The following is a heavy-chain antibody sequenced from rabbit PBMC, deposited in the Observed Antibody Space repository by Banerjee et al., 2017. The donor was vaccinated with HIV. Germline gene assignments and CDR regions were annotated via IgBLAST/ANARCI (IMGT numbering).Heavy chain of an antibody. J-gene: IGHJ4*01. Sequence: QSLEESGGDLVKPGASLTLTCTASGFSLSIYEMCWVRQAPGKGLEWIACIYAGSSGSTYYANWAKGRFTISKTSSTTVTLQMTSLTAADTATYFCARDLTGVTGWNFNLWGPGTLVTVS. CDR3: ARDLTGVTGWNFNL. D-gene: IGHD7-1*01. V-gene: IGHV1S40*01. CDR2: IYAGSSGST. CDR1: GFSLSIYE.